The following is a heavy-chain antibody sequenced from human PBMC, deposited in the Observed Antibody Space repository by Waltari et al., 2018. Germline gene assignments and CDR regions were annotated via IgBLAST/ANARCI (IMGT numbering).Heavy chain of an antibody. D-gene: IGHD1-26*01. CDR1: GYPISSGYY. CDR2: FYHSGTT. V-gene: IGHV4-38-2*01. CDR3: ARGSFDSDSYFDV. J-gene: IGHJ2*01. Sequence: QVQLQESGPGLGKPSETLSLTCAVSGYPISSGYYWGWIRQPPGKGLEWIGSFYHSGTTYYSPSLKSRVTISVDTSKNQFSLKVTSLTAADTAIYYCARGSFDSDSYFDVWGRDTLVTVSS.